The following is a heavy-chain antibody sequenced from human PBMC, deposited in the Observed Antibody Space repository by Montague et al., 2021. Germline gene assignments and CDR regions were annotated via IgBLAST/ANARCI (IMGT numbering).Heavy chain of an antibody. V-gene: IGHV4-39*07. CDR2: IYYSGNS. J-gene: IGHJ5*02. CDR3: ARVFSSWYVGWFDP. CDR1: GASITSNIYY. Sequence: TLSLTCTVSGASITSNIYYWGWTRPSPGKGLEWIGSIYYSGNSFYQPSLKSRITMAVDTSKNQFSLKLSSVTAADTAIYYCARVFSSWYVGWFDPWGQGTLVTVSS. D-gene: IGHD6-13*01.